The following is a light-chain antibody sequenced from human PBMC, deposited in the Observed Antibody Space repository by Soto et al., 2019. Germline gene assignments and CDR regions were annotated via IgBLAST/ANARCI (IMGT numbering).Light chain of an antibody. CDR3: AAWDGSLNGVV. V-gene: IGLV1-44*01. J-gene: IGLJ2*01. Sequence: QSVLTQPPSASGTPGQRVTISCSGSNSNIGSNTVNWYQQLPGTAPKLLIYTNTQRPSGVPDRFSGSKSGTSGSLAISGLQSEDEADYYCAAWDGSLNGVVFGGGTKLTVL. CDR2: TNT. CDR1: NSNIGSNT.